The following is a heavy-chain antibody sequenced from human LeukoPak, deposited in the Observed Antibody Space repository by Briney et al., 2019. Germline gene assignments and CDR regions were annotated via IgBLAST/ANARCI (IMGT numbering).Heavy chain of an antibody. Sequence: GGSLRLSCAAPGFTFRNYWMHWVRQVPGKGLVWVSHLNGDGSSITYADSVKGRFTISRDNAKSTLYLQTNSLRAEDTAVYYCARDRGYSPDVWGQGTTVTVSS. V-gene: IGHV3-74*01. D-gene: IGHD5-18*01. CDR1: GFTFRNYW. J-gene: IGHJ6*02. CDR3: ARDRGYSPDV. CDR2: LNGDGSSI.